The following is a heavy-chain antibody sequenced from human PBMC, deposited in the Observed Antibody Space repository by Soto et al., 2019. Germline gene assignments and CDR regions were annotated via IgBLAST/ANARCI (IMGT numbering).Heavy chain of an antibody. D-gene: IGHD6-13*01. J-gene: IGHJ4*02. CDR1: GYTFTSYA. V-gene: IGHV1-3*01. Sequence: ASVKVSCKASGYTFTSYAMHWVRQAPGQRLEWMGWINAGNGNTKYSQKFQGRVTITRDTSASTAYMELSSLRSEDTAVYYCARVEQQQAYFDYWGQGTLVTVSS. CDR3: ARVEQQQAYFDY. CDR2: INAGNGNT.